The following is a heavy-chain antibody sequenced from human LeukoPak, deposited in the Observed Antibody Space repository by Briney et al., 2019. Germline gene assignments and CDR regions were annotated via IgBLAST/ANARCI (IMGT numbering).Heavy chain of an antibody. V-gene: IGHV1-2*02. Sequence: ASVKVSCKASGYTFTGYYMHWVRQAPGQGLEWMGWINPNSGGTNYAQKFQGRVTMTRDTSISTAYMELSRLRSDDTAVYYCARGQITFGGVVGIPGIAPFDYWGQGTLVTVSS. CDR1: GYTFTGYY. D-gene: IGHD3-16*02. CDR3: ARGQITFGGVVGIPGIAPFDY. CDR2: INPNSGGT. J-gene: IGHJ4*02.